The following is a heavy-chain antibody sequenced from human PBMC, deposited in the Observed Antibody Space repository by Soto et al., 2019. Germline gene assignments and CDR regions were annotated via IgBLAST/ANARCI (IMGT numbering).Heavy chain of an antibody. J-gene: IGHJ4*02. CDR2: IWYDGSNK. V-gene: IGHV3-33*01. Sequence: QVQLVESGGGVVQPGRSLRLSCAASGFTFSSYGMHWVRQAPGKGLEWVAVIWYDGSNKYYADSVKGRFTISRDNSKNTLYRQMNSLRAEDTAVYYCARVRGIAVAPFDYWGQGTLVTVSS. D-gene: IGHD6-19*01. CDR3: ARVRGIAVAPFDY. CDR1: GFTFSSYG.